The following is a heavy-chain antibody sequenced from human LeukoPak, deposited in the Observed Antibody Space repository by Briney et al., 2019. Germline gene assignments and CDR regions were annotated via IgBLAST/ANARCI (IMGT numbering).Heavy chain of an antibody. CDR2: IYYSGST. CDR3: ARGVVPAANYYMDV. CDR1: GGSFSGYY. Sequence: SETLSLTCAVYGGSFSGYYWSWIRQPPGKGLEWIGYIYYSGSTNYNPSLKSRVTISVDTSKNQFSLKLSSVTAADTAVYYCARGVVPAANYYMDVWGKGTTVTISS. D-gene: IGHD2-2*01. J-gene: IGHJ6*03. V-gene: IGHV4-59*01.